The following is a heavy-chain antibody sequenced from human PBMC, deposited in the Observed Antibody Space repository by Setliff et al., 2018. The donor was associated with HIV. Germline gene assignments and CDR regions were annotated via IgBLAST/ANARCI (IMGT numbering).Heavy chain of an antibody. CDR3: ARDPSGSYHPLGY. CDR2: IHSSGNT. D-gene: IGHD1-26*01. V-gene: IGHV4-4*07. Sequence: PSETLSLTCTVSNGSISGYYWSWIRQPAGKGLEWIGRIHSSGNTNYNPSLKSRITMSVDTSKNQFSLKLSSVSAADTAVYYCARDPSGSYHPLGYWGQGTLVTSPQ. CDR1: NGSISGYY. J-gene: IGHJ4*02.